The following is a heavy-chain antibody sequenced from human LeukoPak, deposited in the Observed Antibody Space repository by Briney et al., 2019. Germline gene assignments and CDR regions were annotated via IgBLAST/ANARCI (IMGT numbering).Heavy chain of an antibody. CDR2: ISSSSSDI. D-gene: IGHD1-1*01. V-gene: IGHV3-21*01. CDR1: GFTFTSYS. Sequence: GGSLRLSSAASGFTFTSYSMNWVRQAPGKGLDWVSSISSSSSDISYADSLKGRFTISRDNANNLLYVQMNSLRAEDMAVYFCAREMNDRELDFYYGMDVWGQGTTVTVSS. CDR3: AREMNDRELDFYYGMDV. J-gene: IGHJ6*02.